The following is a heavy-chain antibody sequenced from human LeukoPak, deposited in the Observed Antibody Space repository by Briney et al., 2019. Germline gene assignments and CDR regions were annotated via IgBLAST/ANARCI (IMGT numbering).Heavy chain of an antibody. Sequence: GGSLRLSCAASGFTFRSHAMTWVRQAPGKGLEWVSFISGHGGDAYYSDSVRGRFTISRDNSKNTLSLQMNSLRADDTALYYCARWDDSDAFDVWGQGTMVTVSS. CDR2: ISGHGGDA. CDR3: ARWDDSDAFDV. V-gene: IGHV3-23*01. J-gene: IGHJ3*01. CDR1: GFTFRSHA. D-gene: IGHD1-1*01.